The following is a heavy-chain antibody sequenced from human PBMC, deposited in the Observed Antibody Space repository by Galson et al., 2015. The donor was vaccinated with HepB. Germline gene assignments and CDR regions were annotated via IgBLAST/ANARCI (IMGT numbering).Heavy chain of an antibody. CDR2: ICPSSGTI. D-gene: IGHD1-14*01. Sequence: SLRLSCAASGFTFSSYSMHWVRQAPGKGLEWLSDICPSSGTIYYADSVKGRFTVSRDNAKDPLYLQMHSLRGEDTSVYYCARAEREVPHSFWGQGTLVTVSS. CDR3: ARAEREVPHSF. CDR1: GFTFSSYS. J-gene: IGHJ1*01. V-gene: IGHV3-48*01.